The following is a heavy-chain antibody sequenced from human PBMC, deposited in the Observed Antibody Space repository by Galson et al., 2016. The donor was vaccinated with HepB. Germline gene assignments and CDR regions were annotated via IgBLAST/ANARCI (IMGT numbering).Heavy chain of an antibody. V-gene: IGHV4-39*01. D-gene: IGHD3-9*01. J-gene: IGHJ5*02. CDR2: IDYTMTI. CDR1: GDSISSSHYY. Sequence: SETLSLTCSVSGDSISSSHYYWGWIRQPPGKGLEWIGSIDYTMTIYYNPSLTSRVTISVETSKNQFSLKLTSVAATDTAAFYCARQARYNNWFDPWGQGTLVTASS. CDR3: ARQARYNNWFDP.